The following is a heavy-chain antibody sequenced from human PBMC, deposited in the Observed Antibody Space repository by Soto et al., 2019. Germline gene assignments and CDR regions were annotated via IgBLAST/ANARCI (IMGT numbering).Heavy chain of an antibody. CDR2: IYHSGST. V-gene: IGHV4-4*02. J-gene: IGHJ3*02. D-gene: IGHD3-22*01. CDR3: ARDKGYYYDSSSAFDI. Sequence: TLSLTCAVSFGSISSSNWWSWVRHPPGNGLEWIGEIYHSGSTNYNPSLKSRVTISVDKSKNQFSLKLSSVTAADTAVYYCARDKGYYYDSSSAFDIWGQGTMVTVSS. CDR1: FGSISSSNW.